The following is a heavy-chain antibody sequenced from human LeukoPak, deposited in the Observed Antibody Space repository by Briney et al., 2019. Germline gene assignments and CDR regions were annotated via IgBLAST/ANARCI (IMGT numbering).Heavy chain of an antibody. J-gene: IGHJ4*02. CDR1: GGSISSGDYY. CDR2: IYYSGST. D-gene: IGHD4-17*01. V-gene: IGHV4-30-4*01. Sequence: SETLSLTCTVSGGSISSGDYYWSWIRQPPGKGLEWIGYIYYSGSTYYNPSLKSRVTISVDTSKNQFSLKLSSVTAADTAVYYCARVGTTVNLTFDYWGRGTLVTVSS. CDR3: ARVGTTVNLTFDY.